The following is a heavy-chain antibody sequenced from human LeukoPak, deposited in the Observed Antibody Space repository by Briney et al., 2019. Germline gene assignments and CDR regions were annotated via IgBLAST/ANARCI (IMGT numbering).Heavy chain of an antibody. CDR2: INHSGST. CDR1: GGSFSSYY. Sequence: SETLSLTCAVYGGSFSSYYWSWIRQPPGKGLEWIGEINHSGSTNYNPSLKSRVTISVDTSKNQFSLKLSSVTAADTAVYYCARSNMVRGVRALDYWGQGTLVTVSS. CDR3: ARSNMVRGVRALDY. D-gene: IGHD3-10*01. V-gene: IGHV4-34*01. J-gene: IGHJ4*02.